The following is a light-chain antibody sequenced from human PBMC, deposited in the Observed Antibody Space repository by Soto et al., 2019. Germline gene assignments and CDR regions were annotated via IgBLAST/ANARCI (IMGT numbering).Light chain of an antibody. J-gene: IGLJ3*02. CDR3: QSYDSSLRGRV. CDR1: SCNIRAGYD. Sequence: QSVLTQPPSVSGAPGQRVTISCTGRSCNIRAGYDVHRYQQLPGAAPKVLIYGNSNRPSGVPDRFSGSKSGTSASLAITGLQAEDEADYYCQSYDSSLRGRVFGGGTKLIVL. V-gene: IGLV1-40*01. CDR2: GNS.